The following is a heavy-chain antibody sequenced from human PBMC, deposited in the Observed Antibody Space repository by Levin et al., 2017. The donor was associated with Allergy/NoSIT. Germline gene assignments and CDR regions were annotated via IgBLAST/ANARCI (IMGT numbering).Heavy chain of an antibody. V-gene: IGHV3-7*01. CDR1: GFTSSSYW. CDR2: IKQDGSEK. D-gene: IGHD2-2*01. CDR3: ARVYRSTSGYGMDV. J-gene: IGHJ6*02. Sequence: GGSLRLSCAASGFTSSSYWMSWVRQASGKGLEWVANIKQDGSEKYYVDSVKGRFAISRDNAKNSLYLQMNSLRAEDTAVYYCARVYRSTSGYGMDVWGQGTTVTVSS.